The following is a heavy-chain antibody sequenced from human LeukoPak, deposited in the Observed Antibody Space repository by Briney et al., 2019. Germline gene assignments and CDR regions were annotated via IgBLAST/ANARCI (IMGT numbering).Heavy chain of an antibody. V-gene: IGHV3-30*04. CDR2: ISYDGDNK. D-gene: IGHD3-16*01. J-gene: IGHJ4*02. CDR3: ARDGGSH. Sequence: PGRSLRLSCAASGFTFSTYAMHWVRQSPGKGLEWEAVISYDGDNKYYADSVKGRFTISRDNSKNTLYLQMNSLRVEDSALYYCARDGGSHWGQGTLVTVSP. CDR1: GFTFSTYA.